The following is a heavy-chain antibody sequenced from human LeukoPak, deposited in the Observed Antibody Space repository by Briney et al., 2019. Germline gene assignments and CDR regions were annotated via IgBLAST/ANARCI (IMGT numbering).Heavy chain of an antibody. CDR1: GYTFTSYD. J-gene: IGHJ4*02. CDR2: MNPNSGNT. D-gene: IGHD3-22*01. Sequence: ASVKVSCKASGYTFTSYDINWVRQASGRGLEWMGWMNPNSGNTGYAQKFQGRVTMTRNTSISTAYMELSSLRSEDTAVYYCARGAYDYYDSSGYPNDYWGQGTLVTVSS. V-gene: IGHV1-8*01. CDR3: ARGAYDYYDSSGYPNDY.